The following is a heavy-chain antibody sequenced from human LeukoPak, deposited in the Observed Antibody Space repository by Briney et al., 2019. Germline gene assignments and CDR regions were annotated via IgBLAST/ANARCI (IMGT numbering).Heavy chain of an antibody. CDR1: GASFSSGDQY. J-gene: IGHJ6*03. CDR3: ARGRQDVTMIVVVMTAVSYYLDV. D-gene: IGHD3-22*01. CDR2: MNPSGST. Sequence: SETLSLTCTVSGASFSSGDQYWNWIRQSPGKGLEWIGEMNPSGSTSYNPSLKSRVTISVDTSKNQFSLKLSSVTAADTAVYYCARGRQDVTMIVVVMTAVSYYLDVWGKGTTVTVS. V-gene: IGHV4-34*01.